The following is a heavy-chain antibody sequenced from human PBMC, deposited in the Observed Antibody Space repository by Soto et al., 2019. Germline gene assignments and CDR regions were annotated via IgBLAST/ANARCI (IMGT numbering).Heavy chain of an antibody. Sequence: XETLSLTCTVAGGSMSSYYWSWIRQPPGKGLEWIGYIYYSGSTNYNPSLKSRVTISVDTSKNQFSLKLSSVTAADTTVYYCARVNKSAAGTGPMVYWGQGTLVTVSS. CDR2: IYYSGST. CDR3: ARVNKSAAGTGPMVY. CDR1: GGSMSSYY. V-gene: IGHV4-59*01. J-gene: IGHJ4*02. D-gene: IGHD6-13*01.